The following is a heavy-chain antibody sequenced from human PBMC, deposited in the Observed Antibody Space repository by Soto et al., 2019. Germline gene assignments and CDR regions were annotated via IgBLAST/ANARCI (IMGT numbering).Heavy chain of an antibody. CDR1: GFTFDDYG. D-gene: IGHD3-10*01. CDR3: ARAFDGSGSYYNSLAY. J-gene: IGHJ4*02. Sequence: GGSLRLSCAASGFTFDDYGMSWVRQVPGEGLEWVSGINWNGDSTGYADSVKGRFTISGDNAKNSLYLHMNSLRAADTALYYCARAFDGSGSYYNSLAYWGQGTRVTVSS. CDR2: INWNGDST. V-gene: IGHV3-20*04.